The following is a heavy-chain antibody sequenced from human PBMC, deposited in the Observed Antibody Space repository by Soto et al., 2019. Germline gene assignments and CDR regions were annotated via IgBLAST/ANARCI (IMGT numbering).Heavy chain of an antibody. CDR2: IRSDSNHI. CDR1: GFIFSSFI. Sequence: GGSLRLSCAASGFIFSSFIMNWIRQAPGKGLEWLSYIRSDSNHIGYADSVRGRFTISSDIAKNSLFLQMNSLRAEDTAVYYCASDYYDSSGYYRYYFDYWGQGTLVTVSS. J-gene: IGHJ4*02. CDR3: ASDYYDSSGYYRYYFDY. D-gene: IGHD3-22*01. V-gene: IGHV3-21*05.